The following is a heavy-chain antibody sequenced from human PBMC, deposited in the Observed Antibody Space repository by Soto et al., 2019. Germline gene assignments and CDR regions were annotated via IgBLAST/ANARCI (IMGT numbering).Heavy chain of an antibody. V-gene: IGHV4-39*01. CDR3: ARLRRGAGGRIDY. D-gene: IGHD4-17*01. CDR2: IYYSGST. J-gene: IGHJ4*02. CDR1: GGSISSSSYY. Sequence: SETLSLTCTVSGGSISSSSYYWGWIRQPPGKGLEWIGSIYYSGSTYYNPSLKSRVTISVDTSKNQFSLKLSSVTAADTAVYYGARLRRGAGGRIDYWGQGTLVTVSS.